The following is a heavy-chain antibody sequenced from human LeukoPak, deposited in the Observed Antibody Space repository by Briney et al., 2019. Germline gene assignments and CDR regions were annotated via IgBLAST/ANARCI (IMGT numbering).Heavy chain of an antibody. V-gene: IGHV3-30-3*01. Sequence: GGSLRLSCAASGFTFSSYAMHWVRQAPGKGLEWVAVISYDGSNKYYADSVKGRFTISRDNSKNTLYLQMNSLRAEDTAVYYCARSMVRGVFDAFDIWGQGTMVTVSS. D-gene: IGHD3-10*01. CDR3: ARSMVRGVFDAFDI. J-gene: IGHJ3*02. CDR1: GFTFSSYA. CDR2: ISYDGSNK.